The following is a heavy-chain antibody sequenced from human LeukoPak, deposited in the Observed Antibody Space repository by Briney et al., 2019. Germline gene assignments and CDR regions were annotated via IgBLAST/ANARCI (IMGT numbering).Heavy chain of an antibody. CDR2: TSAYNGNT. Sequence: ASVKVSCKASGYTFTNYGISWVRQAPGQGLEWMGWTSAYNGNTNYAQKLQGRVTMTTDTSTSTAYMELRSLRSDDTAVYYCARDGYYDSSGYYPTDYWGQGTLVTVSS. V-gene: IGHV1-18*01. D-gene: IGHD3-22*01. CDR3: ARDGYYDSSGYYPTDY. CDR1: GYTFTNYG. J-gene: IGHJ4*02.